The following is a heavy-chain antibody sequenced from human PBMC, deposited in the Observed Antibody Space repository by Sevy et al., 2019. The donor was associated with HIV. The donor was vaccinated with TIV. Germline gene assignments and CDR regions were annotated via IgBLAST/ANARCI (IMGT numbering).Heavy chain of an antibody. V-gene: IGHV1-18*04. CDR2: ISAYNGNT. CDR3: DSEADYDFWSGYYTFGGMDV. D-gene: IGHD3-3*01. CDR1: GYTFTSYG. J-gene: IGHJ6*02. Sequence: ASVKVSCKASGYTFTSYGISWVRQAPGQGLEWMGWISAYNGNTNYAQKFQGRVTMTTDTSTCTAYIELRSLRSDDTAVYYCDSEADYDFWSGYYTFGGMDVWGQGTTVTVSS.